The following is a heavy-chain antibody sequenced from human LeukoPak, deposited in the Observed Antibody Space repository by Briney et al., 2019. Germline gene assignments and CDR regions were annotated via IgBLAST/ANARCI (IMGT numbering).Heavy chain of an antibody. D-gene: IGHD5-18*01. Sequence: PGGSLRLSCAASGFTFSSYAMSWVRQAPGKGLEWVANIKQDGSEKYYVDSVKGRFTISRDNAKNSLYLQMNTLRAEDTAVYYCARPADTVMVTTFDYWGQGTLVTVSP. J-gene: IGHJ4*02. CDR2: IKQDGSEK. CDR3: ARPADTVMVTTFDY. V-gene: IGHV3-7*01. CDR1: GFTFSSYA.